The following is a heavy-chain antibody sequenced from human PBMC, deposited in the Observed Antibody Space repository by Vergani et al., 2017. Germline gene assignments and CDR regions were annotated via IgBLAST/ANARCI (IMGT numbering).Heavy chain of an antibody. CDR2: ISWNRGSI. Sequence: EVQLVESGGGLVQPGRSLRLSCAASGFTFDDYAMHWVRQAPGKGLEWVSGISWNRGSIGYADSVKGRFTISRDNAKNSLYLQMNSLRAEDTALYYCAKVNHYCSSTSCYFDYWGQGTLVTVSS. D-gene: IGHD2-2*01. V-gene: IGHV3-9*01. J-gene: IGHJ4*02. CDR3: AKVNHYCSSTSCYFDY. CDR1: GFTFDDYA.